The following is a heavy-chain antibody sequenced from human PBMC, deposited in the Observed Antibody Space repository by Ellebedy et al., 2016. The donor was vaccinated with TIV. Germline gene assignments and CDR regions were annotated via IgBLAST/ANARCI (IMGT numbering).Heavy chain of an antibody. CDR1: GYTFSAYY. CDR3: ATISGSPRGY. J-gene: IGHJ4*02. V-gene: IGHV1-18*04. CDR2: ISAYTGDT. Sequence: ASVKVSCKASGYTFSAYYMHWVRQAPGQGLEWMGWISAYTGDTQYAQKFQGRVTVTTDISTSTAYMELRSLRSDDTAVYYCATISGSPRGYWGQGTLVTVSS. D-gene: IGHD2/OR15-2a*01.